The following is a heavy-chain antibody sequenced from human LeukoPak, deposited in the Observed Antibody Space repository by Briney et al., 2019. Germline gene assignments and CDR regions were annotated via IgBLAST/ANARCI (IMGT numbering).Heavy chain of an antibody. V-gene: IGHV3-30*18. CDR3: AKKFPGTVAAGPDH. CDR1: GFTFSTFG. D-gene: IGHD6-13*01. J-gene: IGHJ4*02. CDR2: ISYDGSNK. Sequence: GGSLRLSCAASGFTFSTFGMHWVRQAPGKGLEWVAVISYDGSNKYYGDAVKGRFTISRDNSKNTLYLQMNSLRAEDTAVYYCAKKFPGTVAAGPDHWGQGTLVTVSS.